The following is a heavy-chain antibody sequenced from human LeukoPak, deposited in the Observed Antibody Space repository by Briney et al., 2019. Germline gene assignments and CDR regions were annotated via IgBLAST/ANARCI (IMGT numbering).Heavy chain of an antibody. CDR1: GFTFSSYA. V-gene: IGHV3-23*01. CDR3: ATSGYLAENAFDI. CDR2: ISGTGGTT. D-gene: IGHD3-22*01. Sequence: QSGGSLRLSCAASGFTFSSYAMSWVRQAPGKGLEWVSAISGTGGTTYYADSVKGRFTISRDNSKDTLYLQMNSLRAEDTAVYYCATSGYLAENAFDIWGQGTMVTVSS. J-gene: IGHJ3*02.